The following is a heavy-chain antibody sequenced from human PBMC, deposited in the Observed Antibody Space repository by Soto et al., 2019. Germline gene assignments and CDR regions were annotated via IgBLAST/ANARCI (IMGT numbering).Heavy chain of an antibody. CDR2: MNPNRGNT. J-gene: IGHJ6*02. CDR3: ARHYDSRIYYYGMDV. Sequence: QVQLVQSGAEVKKPGASVKVSCKASGYTFTSYDINWVRQATGQGLEWMGWMNPNRGNTGYAQKFQGRVTMTRNTSISTAYMELSSLRSEETAVYYCARHYDSRIYYYGMDVWGQGTTVTVSS. V-gene: IGHV1-8*01. D-gene: IGHD3-22*01. CDR1: GYTFTSYD.